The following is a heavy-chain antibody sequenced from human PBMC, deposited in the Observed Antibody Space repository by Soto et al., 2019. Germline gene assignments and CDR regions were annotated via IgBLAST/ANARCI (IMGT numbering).Heavy chain of an antibody. V-gene: IGHV3-74*01. Sequence: GGSLRLSCAASGFTFSSYWMHWVRQAPGKGLVWVSRINGDGSSTSYADSVKGRFTIPRDNAKNTLYLQMNSLRAEDTAVYYCARAFYDFWSGYLWFDPWGQGTLVTVSS. D-gene: IGHD3-3*01. J-gene: IGHJ5*02. CDR3: ARAFYDFWSGYLWFDP. CDR1: GFTFSSYW. CDR2: INGDGSST.